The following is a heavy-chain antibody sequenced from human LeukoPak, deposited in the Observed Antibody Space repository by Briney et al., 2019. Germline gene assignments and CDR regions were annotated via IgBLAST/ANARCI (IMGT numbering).Heavy chain of an antibody. V-gene: IGHV1-69*05. CDR1: GGTFSSYA. CDR2: IIPIFGTA. Sequence: SVKVSCKASGGTFSSYAISWVRPAPGQGLEWMGRIIPIFGTANYAQKFQGRVTITTDESTSTAYMELSSLRSEDTAVYYCAREGPYYYDSSGYYGYYFDYWGQGTLVTVSS. J-gene: IGHJ4*02. CDR3: AREGPYYYDSSGYYGYYFDY. D-gene: IGHD3-22*01.